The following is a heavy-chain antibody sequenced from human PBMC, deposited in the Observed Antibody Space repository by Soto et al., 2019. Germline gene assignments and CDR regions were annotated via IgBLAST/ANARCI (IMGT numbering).Heavy chain of an antibody. CDR3: ASSPSRDGYNYWYFGL. J-gene: IGHJ2*01. Sequence: GGSLRLSCAASGFTFSSYSMSWVRQAPGKGLEWVSSISSSSSYIYYADSVKGRFTISRDNAKNSLYLQMNSLRAEDTAVYYCASSPSRDGYNYWYFGLWGRGTLVTVSS. D-gene: IGHD5-12*01. CDR2: ISSSSSYI. CDR1: GFTFSSYS. V-gene: IGHV3-21*01.